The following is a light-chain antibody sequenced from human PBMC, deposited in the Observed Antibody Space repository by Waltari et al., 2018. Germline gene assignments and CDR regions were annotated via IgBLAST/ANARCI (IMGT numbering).Light chain of an antibody. CDR2: NNF. J-gene: IGLJ2*01. Sequence: QSVLTQPPSASGTPRQPVTISCSGSNSNIGRNTANWYQQLPGTAPTLLVYNNFQRPSGVPDRFSGSKSGTSASLAILGVRPEDEADYYCATWDDSLNGPVFGGGTKLTVL. CDR1: NSNIGRNT. CDR3: ATWDDSLNGPV. V-gene: IGLV1-44*01.